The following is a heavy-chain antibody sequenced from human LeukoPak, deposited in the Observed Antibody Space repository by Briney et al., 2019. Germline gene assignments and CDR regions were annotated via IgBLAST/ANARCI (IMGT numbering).Heavy chain of an antibody. J-gene: IGHJ4*02. V-gene: IGHV4-34*01. D-gene: IGHD3-22*01. CDR1: GESFSDYY. CDR3: ARTVDSSGYYLAYDY. CDR2: INHSGST. Sequence: SETLSLTCAVYGESFSDYYWSWIRQPPGKGLEWIGEINHSGSTNYNPSLKSRVTISVDTSKNQFSLKLSSVTAADTAVYYCARTVDSSGYYLAYDYWGQGTLVTVSS.